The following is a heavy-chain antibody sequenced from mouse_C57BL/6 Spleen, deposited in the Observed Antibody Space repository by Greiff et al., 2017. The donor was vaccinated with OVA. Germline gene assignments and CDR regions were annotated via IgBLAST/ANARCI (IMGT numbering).Heavy chain of an antibody. CDR1: GYTFTDYY. CDR2: INPYNGGT. D-gene: IGHD1-1*01. CDR3: ARSHYGSEGYFDY. V-gene: IGHV1-19*01. Sequence: EVKLQESGPVLVKPGASVKMSCKASGYTFTDYYMNWVKQSHGKSLEWIGVINPYNGGTSYNQKFKGKATLTVDKSSSTAYMELNSLTSEDSAVYYCARSHYGSEGYFDYWGQGTTLTVSS. J-gene: IGHJ2*01.